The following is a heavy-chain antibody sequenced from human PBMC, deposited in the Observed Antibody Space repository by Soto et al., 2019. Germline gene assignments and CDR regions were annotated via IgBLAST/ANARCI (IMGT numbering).Heavy chain of an antibody. V-gene: IGHV2-70*11. CDR3: ARTQLWSKPNVPFDY. D-gene: IGHD5-18*01. CDR2: IDWDDDK. Sequence: SGPTLVNPTETLTLTCTFSGFSLSTSGICVSWIRQPPGKALEWLARIDWDDDKYYSTSLKTRLTISKDTSKNQVVLTMTNMDPVDTATYYCARTQLWSKPNVPFDYWGQGTLVTVSS. CDR1: GFSLSTSGIC. J-gene: IGHJ4*02.